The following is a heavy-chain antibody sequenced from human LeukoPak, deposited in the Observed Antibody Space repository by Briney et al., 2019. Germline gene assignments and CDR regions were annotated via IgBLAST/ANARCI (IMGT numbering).Heavy chain of an antibody. CDR1: GYTFTGYY. CDR3: ARQAGSGSYGYFDY. CDR2: INPNSGGT. J-gene: IGHJ4*02. Sequence: ASVTVSCKASGYTFTGYYMHWVRQPPGQGLEWMGWINPNSGGTNYAQKFQGRVTMTRDTSISTAYMELSRLRSDDTAVYYCARQAGSGSYGYFDYWGQGTLVTVSS. D-gene: IGHD1-26*01. V-gene: IGHV1-2*02.